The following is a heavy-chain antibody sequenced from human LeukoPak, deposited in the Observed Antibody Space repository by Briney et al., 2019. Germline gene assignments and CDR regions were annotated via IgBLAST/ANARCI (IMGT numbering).Heavy chain of an antibody. V-gene: IGHV1-69*13. J-gene: IGHJ4*02. CDR2: IIPIFGTA. CDR3: AQGPYGHSEQYFDY. Sequence: SVKVSCRASGGTFSSYAISWVRQAPGQGLEWMGGIIPIFGTANYAQKFQGRVTITADESTSTAYMELSSLRSEDTAVYYCAQGPYGHSEQYFDYWGQGTLVTVSS. D-gene: IGHD4-17*01. CDR1: GGTFSSYA.